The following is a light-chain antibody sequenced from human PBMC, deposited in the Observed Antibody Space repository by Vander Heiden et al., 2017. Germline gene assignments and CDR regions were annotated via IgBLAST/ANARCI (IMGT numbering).Light chain of an antibody. J-gene: IGKJ1*01. Sequence: DIQMTQSPSSLSASVGDRVTITCRASQSISSYLNWYQQKPGKAPKLLIYAASSLQSGVPSRFSRSGSGTDFTLTISSLQPEDFATYYCQQSYSTLWTFGQGTRVELK. CDR3: QQSYSTLWT. CDR1: QSISSY. CDR2: AAS. V-gene: IGKV1-39*01.